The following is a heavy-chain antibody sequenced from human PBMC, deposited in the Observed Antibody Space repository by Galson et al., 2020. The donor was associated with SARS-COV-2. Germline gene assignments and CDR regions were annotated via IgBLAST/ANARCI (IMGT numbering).Heavy chain of an antibody. J-gene: IGHJ4*02. Sequence: SGHTLVKPTQTLTLTCTFSGFSLSTSGMRVSWIRQPQGKALEWLARIDWDDDKFYSTSLKTRLTISKDTSKNQVVLTMTNMDPVDTATYYCARTLPLGYCSGGSCYGFDYWGQGTLVTVSS. CDR3: ARTLPLGYCSGGSCYGFDY. CDR2: IDWDDDK. D-gene: IGHD2-15*01. CDR1: GFSLSTSGMR. V-gene: IGHV2-70*04.